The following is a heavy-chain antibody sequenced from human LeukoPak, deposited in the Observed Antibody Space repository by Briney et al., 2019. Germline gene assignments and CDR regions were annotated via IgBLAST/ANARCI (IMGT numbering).Heavy chain of an antibody. CDR1: GGSISSSSYY. Sequence: SETLSLTCTVSGGSISSSSYYGGWIRQPPGKGLEWIGSIYYSGSTYYNPSLKSRVTISVDTSKNQFSLKLSSVTAADTAVYYCARLSIAVAGTWWFDPWGQGTLVTVSS. V-gene: IGHV4-39*01. D-gene: IGHD6-19*01. CDR3: ARLSIAVAGTWWFDP. J-gene: IGHJ5*02. CDR2: IYYSGST.